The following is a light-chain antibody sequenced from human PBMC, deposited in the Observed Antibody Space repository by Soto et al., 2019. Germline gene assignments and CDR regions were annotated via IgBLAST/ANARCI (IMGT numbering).Light chain of an antibody. CDR2: LGS. V-gene: IGKV2-28*01. CDR3: MQSLETPWT. J-gene: IGKJ1*01. Sequence: DIVMTQSPLSLPVTPGEAASISCRSSRILLHSNGYNYVDWYLQKAGQSPHLLIYLGSNRASGVPDRFSGSGSVTYFTLKISRVEAEDVGVYYCMQSLETPWTFGQGTKVDI. CDR1: RILLHSNGYNY.